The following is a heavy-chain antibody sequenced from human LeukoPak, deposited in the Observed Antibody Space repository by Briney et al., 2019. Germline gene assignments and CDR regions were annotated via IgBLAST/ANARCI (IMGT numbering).Heavy chain of an antibody. D-gene: IGHD4-17*01. J-gene: IGHJ4*02. V-gene: IGHV3-23*01. CDR3: AKVNAYGHYFDY. CDR2: ISGSGGST. CDR1: GFTFSSYA. Sequence: GGSLRLSCAASGFTFSSYAMSWVRQAPGKGLEWVSAISGSGGSTYDADSVKGRFTISRDNSKNTLYLQMNSLRAEDTAVYYCAKVNAYGHYFDYWGQGTLVTVSS.